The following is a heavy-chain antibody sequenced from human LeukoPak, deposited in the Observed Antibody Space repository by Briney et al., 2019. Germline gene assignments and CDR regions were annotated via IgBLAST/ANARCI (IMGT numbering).Heavy chain of an antibody. D-gene: IGHD3-9*01. Sequence: GGSLRLSCAASGFTFSDYYMSWIRQAPGKGLEWVPYISSSSSYTNYADSVKGRFTISRDNAKNSLYLQMNSLRAEDTAVYYCARPRSPYRTYDIDHWGQGTLVTVSS. CDR3: ARPRSPYRTYDIDH. CDR2: ISSSSSYT. CDR1: GFTFSDYY. J-gene: IGHJ4*02. V-gene: IGHV3-11*03.